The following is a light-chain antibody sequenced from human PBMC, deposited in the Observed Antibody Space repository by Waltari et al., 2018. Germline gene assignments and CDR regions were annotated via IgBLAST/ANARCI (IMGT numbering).Light chain of an antibody. V-gene: IGLV4-69*01. CDR1: DGHSNYA. CDR3: QTWDTGIVL. J-gene: IGLJ2*01. CDR2: VNNEGSH. Sequence: QPLLTQSPSASASLGASVTLTCTLSDGHSNYAIAWHQQQPGKGPRYLMKVNNEGSHNKGDGIPVRFSGSSAGSGRYRPISSLQSDDEADYFCQTWDTGIVLFGGGTRLTVL.